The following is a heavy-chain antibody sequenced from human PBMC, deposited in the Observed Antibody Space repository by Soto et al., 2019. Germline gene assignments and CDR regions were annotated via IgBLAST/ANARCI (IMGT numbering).Heavy chain of an antibody. CDR3: ARDRYYYDTGGAFDI. J-gene: IGHJ3*02. CDR2: ISSSSSYI. Sequence: LRLSCAASGFTFSSYSMNWVRHAPGKGLEWVSSISSSSSYIYYADSVKGRFTISRDNAKNSLYLQMNSLRAEDTAVYYCARDRYYYDTGGAFDIWGQGTMVTVSS. D-gene: IGHD3-22*01. CDR1: GFTFSSYS. V-gene: IGHV3-21*01.